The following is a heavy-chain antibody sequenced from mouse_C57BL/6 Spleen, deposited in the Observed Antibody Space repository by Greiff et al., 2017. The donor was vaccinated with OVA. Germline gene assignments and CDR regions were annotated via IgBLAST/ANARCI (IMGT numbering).Heavy chain of an antibody. V-gene: IGHV1-64*01. Sequence: VQLQESGAELVKPGASVKLSCKASGYTFTSYWMHWVKQRPGQGLEWIGMIHPNSGSTNYNEKFKSKATLTVDKSSSTAYMQLSSLTSEDSAVYYCAREKDYFDYWGQGTTLTVSS. CDR2: IHPNSGST. CDR3: AREKDYFDY. J-gene: IGHJ2*01. CDR1: GYTFTSYW.